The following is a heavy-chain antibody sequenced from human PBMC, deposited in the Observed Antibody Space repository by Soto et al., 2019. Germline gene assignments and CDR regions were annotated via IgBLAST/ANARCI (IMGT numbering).Heavy chain of an antibody. Sequence: EVQLLESGGGLVQPGGSLRLSCAASGFTFSNYAMNWVRQAPGKGLEWVSAISASGGSTYYADSVKGRFSISRDNSKNTPDLQMSSLRAEDTAVYYCAQKLGLCNYWGQGTLVTVSS. CDR3: AQKLGLCNY. V-gene: IGHV3-23*01. CDR2: ISASGGST. CDR1: GFTFSNYA. D-gene: IGHD7-27*01. J-gene: IGHJ4*02.